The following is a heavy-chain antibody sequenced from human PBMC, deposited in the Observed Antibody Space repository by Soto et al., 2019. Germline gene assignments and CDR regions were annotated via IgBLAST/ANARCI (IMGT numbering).Heavy chain of an antibody. J-gene: IGHJ5*02. V-gene: IGHV3-30-3*01. CDR1: GFTFSSYA. CDR3: ARHLSHLKSGWFDP. CDR2: ISDYGTTE. Sequence: PGGSLRLSCAASGFTFSSYAMHWVRQAPGKGLEWVALISDYGTTEFYPDSVKGRFTISRDNSKNTLYLQMNSLRVEDTAVYYCARHLSHLKSGWFDPWGQGTLVTVSS. D-gene: IGHD3-3*02.